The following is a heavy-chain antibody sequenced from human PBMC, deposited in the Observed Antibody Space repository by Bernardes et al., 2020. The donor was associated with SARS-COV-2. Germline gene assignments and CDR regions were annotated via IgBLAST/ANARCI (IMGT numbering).Heavy chain of an antibody. CDR1: VYWFTSYW. D-gene: IGHD3-3*01. CDR2: IYPGDSET. Sequence: GESLKISCEGSVYWFTSYWIAWVRQMPGKGLEWMGIIYPGDSETRYSPAFQGQVTISVDKSISTAYLQWSSLKASDTAMYYCARSCPYNDFWNGYFCSDFGQFGMDVWGQGTTVTVSS. J-gene: IGHJ6*02. CDR3: ARSCPYNDFWNGYFCSDFGQFGMDV. V-gene: IGHV5-51*01.